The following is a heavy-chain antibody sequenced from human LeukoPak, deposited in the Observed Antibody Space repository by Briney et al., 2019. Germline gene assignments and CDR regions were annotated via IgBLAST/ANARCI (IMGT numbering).Heavy chain of an antibody. D-gene: IGHD4-23*01. CDR2: ISSGGTTI. J-gene: IGHJ4*02. CDR3: ARGHYGGNSYYFDY. CDR1: GFTFSDYY. V-gene: IGHV3-11*04. Sequence: PGGSLRLSCAASGFTFSDYYMTWIRQAPGKGLEWVSYISSGGTTIYYADSMKGRFTISRDNAKSSLYLQMNSLRAEDTAVYYCARGHYGGNSYYFDYWGQGTLVTVSS.